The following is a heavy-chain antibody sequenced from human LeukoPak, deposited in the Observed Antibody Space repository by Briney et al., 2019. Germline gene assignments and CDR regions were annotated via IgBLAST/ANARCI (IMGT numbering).Heavy chain of an antibody. J-gene: IGHJ4*02. CDR3: ARERYNVLLWFGERD. V-gene: IGHV3-48*02. Sequence: PGGSLTLPCAASGFTFSSYSMNWVRQAPGKGLEWVSYISSSTSTKYYSDSVKDRFIISRDNANKSLYLQMNSQRDEDTAVYYCARERYNVLLWFGERDWGQGTLVTVSS. CDR2: ISSSTSTK. D-gene: IGHD3-10*01. CDR1: GFTFSSYS.